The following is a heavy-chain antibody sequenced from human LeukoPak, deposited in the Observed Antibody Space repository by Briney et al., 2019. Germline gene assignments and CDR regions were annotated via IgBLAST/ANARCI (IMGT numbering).Heavy chain of an antibody. V-gene: IGHV3-20*04. CDR3: AGGDRNGWYFDY. CDR1: GFRFDDHG. J-gene: IGHJ4*02. Sequence: GGSLRLSCAASGFRFDDHGMSWVRQVPGKGLEWVSGINWNGASTGYGDSVKGRFTISRDNAKNSLYLQMNSLRAEDTALYYCAGGDRNGWYFDYWGQGILVTVSS. CDR2: INWNGAST. D-gene: IGHD6-19*01.